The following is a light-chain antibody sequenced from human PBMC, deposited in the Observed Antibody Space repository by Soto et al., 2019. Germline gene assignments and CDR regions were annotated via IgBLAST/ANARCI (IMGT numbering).Light chain of an antibody. Sequence: DIVMTQSPDSLAVSLGERATINCKSSQSVLYSTNNKNYLAWYQQKPGQPPKLLISGSGSGTDFTLTISSLQAEDVPVYYCQQYYITPLTFGGGTKVEIK. CDR3: QQYYITPLT. CDR1: QSVLYSTNNKNY. V-gene: IGKV4-1*01. J-gene: IGKJ4*01.